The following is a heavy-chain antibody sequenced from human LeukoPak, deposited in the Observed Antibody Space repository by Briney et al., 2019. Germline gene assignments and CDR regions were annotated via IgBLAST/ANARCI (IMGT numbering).Heavy chain of an antibody. Sequence: SETLSLTCTVSGGSISSYYWSWIRQPPGKGLEWIGYIYTSGSTNYNPSLKSRVTISVDTSKNQFSLKLSSVTAAGTAVYYCARTRGRDYYYYYYMDVWGKGTTVTVSS. CDR3: ARTRGRDYYYYYYMDV. CDR2: IYTSGST. V-gene: IGHV4-4*09. D-gene: IGHD3-16*01. CDR1: GGSISSYY. J-gene: IGHJ6*03.